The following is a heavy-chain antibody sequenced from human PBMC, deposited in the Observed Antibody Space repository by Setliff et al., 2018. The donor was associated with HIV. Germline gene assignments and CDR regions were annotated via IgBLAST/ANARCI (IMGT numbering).Heavy chain of an antibody. Sequence: GASVKVSCKASGGTFSNYAITWVRQAPGQGLEWVGATVPLLNTTNYAPEFQGRVTITADKSTNIAYMELRSRRSEDTAVYCCVDSSGYYQRGATYEPGTTYYYYMDVWGKGTTVTVSS. CDR1: GGTFSNYA. J-gene: IGHJ6*03. CDR2: TVPLLNTT. CDR3: VDSSGYYQRGATYEPGTTYYYYMDV. V-gene: IGHV1-69*10. D-gene: IGHD3-22*01.